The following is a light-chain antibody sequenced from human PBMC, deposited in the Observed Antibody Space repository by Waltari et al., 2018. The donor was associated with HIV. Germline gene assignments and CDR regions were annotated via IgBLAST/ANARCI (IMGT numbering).Light chain of an antibody. CDR3: SSYTSSTPYV. J-gene: IGLJ1*01. V-gene: IGLV2-14*01. CDR2: EVS. CDR1: SSDVGGYTY. Sequence: QSALTQPASVSGSPGQSITNPCTGTSSDVGGYTYVSWSQLYPGKAPKLMISEVSNRPSGVSNRFSGSKSCNTASLTISGLQAEDEADYYCSSYTSSTPYVFGTGTKVTVL.